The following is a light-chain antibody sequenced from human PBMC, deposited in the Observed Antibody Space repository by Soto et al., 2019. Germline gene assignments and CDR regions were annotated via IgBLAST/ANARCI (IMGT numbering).Light chain of an antibody. Sequence: EIQLALSPSTRYASEGDRVAVTRRASQSISRWLAWYQQKPGTAPKLLISDASSLEAGVPARFSGSGSGTEFTLTISSLQPDDSATYYCQQYNSYWTFGQGTKVDIK. CDR1: QSISRW. J-gene: IGKJ1*01. V-gene: IGKV1-5*01. CDR2: DAS. CDR3: QQYNSYWT.